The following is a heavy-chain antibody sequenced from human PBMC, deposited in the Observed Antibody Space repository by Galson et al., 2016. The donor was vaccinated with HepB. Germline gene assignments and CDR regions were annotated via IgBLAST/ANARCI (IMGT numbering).Heavy chain of an antibody. J-gene: IGHJ4*02. CDR1: GFTVSNNY. D-gene: IGHD3-16*02. CDR2: IYSIGTT. CDR3: ARKSDTYRYDGDF. Sequence: SLRLSCAVSGFTVSNNYMTWVRQAPGKGPEWVALIYSIGTTAYADSVKGRFTISSDNSRNTLNLEMKSLRADDTAVYYCARKSDTYRYDGDFWGQGTLVTVSS. V-gene: IGHV3-53*01.